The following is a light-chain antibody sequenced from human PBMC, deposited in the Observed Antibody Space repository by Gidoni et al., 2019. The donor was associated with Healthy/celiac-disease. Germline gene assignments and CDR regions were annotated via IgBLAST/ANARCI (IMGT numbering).Light chain of an antibody. CDR3: QQYGRSPRFT. CDR1: QSVSSSY. Sequence: EIVLTQSPGTRSLSPGESATLSCRASQSVSSSYLTWYQQKPGQAPRLLIYGASSRATGIPDRFSGSGSGTDFTLTISRLEPAEFAVYYCQQYGRSPRFTFXPXTKVDIK. J-gene: IGKJ3*01. V-gene: IGKV3-20*01. CDR2: GAS.